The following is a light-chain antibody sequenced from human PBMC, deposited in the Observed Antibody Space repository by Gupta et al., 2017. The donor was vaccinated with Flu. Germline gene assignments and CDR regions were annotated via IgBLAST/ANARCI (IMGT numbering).Light chain of an antibody. CDR2: KAS. CDR3: QQYDTYAGT. V-gene: IGKV1-5*03. Sequence: PSSVSASVGDRVTITCRASQSSRDWLAWYQQKPGRAPNLLIYKASTLESGVPSRFSGSGSGTEFTLTISSLQPDDFATYYCQQYDTYAGTFGQGTKLELK. J-gene: IGKJ2*01. CDR1: QSSRDW.